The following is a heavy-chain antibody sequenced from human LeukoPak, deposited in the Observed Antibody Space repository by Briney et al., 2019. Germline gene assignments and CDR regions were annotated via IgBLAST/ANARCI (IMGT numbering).Heavy chain of an antibody. V-gene: IGHV3-23*01. J-gene: IGHJ4*02. Sequence: GGSLRLSCAASGFTFSSYAMSWVRQAPGKGLEWVSAISGSGGSTYYADSMKGRFTISRDNSKNTLYLQMNSLRAEDTAVYYCARLNLLRYFDWLLSPCDYWGQGTLVTVSS. CDR1: GFTFSSYA. D-gene: IGHD3-9*01. CDR2: ISGSGGST. CDR3: ARLNLLRYFDWLLSPCDY.